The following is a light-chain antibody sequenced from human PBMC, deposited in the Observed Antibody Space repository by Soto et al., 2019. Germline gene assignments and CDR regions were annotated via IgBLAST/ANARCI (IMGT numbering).Light chain of an antibody. CDR3: CSYAGSYTWVDV. V-gene: IGLV2-11*01. Sequence: QSALTQPRSVSGSPGQSVTISCTGTSSDVGGYNYVSWYQQHPGKAPKLMIYDVSKRPSGVPDRFSGSKSGNTASLTISGLQAEDEADYYCCSYAGSYTWVDVFGTGTKLTVL. CDR1: SSDVGGYNY. CDR2: DVS. J-gene: IGLJ1*01.